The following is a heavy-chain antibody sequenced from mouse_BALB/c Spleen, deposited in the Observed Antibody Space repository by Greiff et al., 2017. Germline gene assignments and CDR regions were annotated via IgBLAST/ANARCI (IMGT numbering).Heavy chain of an antibody. CDR3: ARYDGGTGWYFAV. D-gene: IGHD2-14*01. Sequence: VQLQQSGAELVKPGASVKLSCTASGFNIKDTYMHWVKQRPEQGLEWIGRIDPANGNTKYDPKFQGKATITADTSSNTAYLQLSSLTSEDTAVYYCARYDGGTGWYFAVWGAGTTVTVSS. J-gene: IGHJ1*01. CDR1: GFNIKDTY. CDR2: IDPANGNT. V-gene: IGHV14-3*02.